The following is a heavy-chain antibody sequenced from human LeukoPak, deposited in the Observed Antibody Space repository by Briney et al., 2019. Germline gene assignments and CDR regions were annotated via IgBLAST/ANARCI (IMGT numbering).Heavy chain of an antibody. CDR1: GGSFSGYY. CDR3: ARVSAGSGWPYYYYYYMDV. D-gene: IGHD6-19*01. Sequence: SETLSLTCAVYGGSFSGYYWSWIRQPPGKGLEWIGEINHSGSTNYNPSLKSRVTISVGTSKNQFSLKLSSVTAADTAVYYCARVSAGSGWPYYYYYYMDVWGKGTTVTISS. CDR2: INHSGST. V-gene: IGHV4-34*01. J-gene: IGHJ6*03.